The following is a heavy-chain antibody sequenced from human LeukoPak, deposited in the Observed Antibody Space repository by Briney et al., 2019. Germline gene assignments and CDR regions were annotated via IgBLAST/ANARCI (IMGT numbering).Heavy chain of an antibody. D-gene: IGHD5-18*01. J-gene: IGHJ5*02. Sequence: SETLSLTCAVYGGSFSGYYWSWIRQPPGKGLEWIGEINHSGSTNYNPSLKSRVTISVDTSKNQFSLKLSSVTAADTAVYYCARGLGYSYDNNWFDPWGQGTLVTVSS. CDR1: GGSFSGYY. CDR2: INHSGST. V-gene: IGHV4-34*01. CDR3: ARGLGYSYDNNWFDP.